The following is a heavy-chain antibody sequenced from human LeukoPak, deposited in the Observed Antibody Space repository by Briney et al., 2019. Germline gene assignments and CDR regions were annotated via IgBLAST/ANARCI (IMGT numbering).Heavy chain of an antibody. CDR2: ISWNSGSI. Sequence: GRPLRLSCAASGFTFDDYAMHWVRQAPGKGLEWVSGISWNSGSIGYADSVKGRFTISRDNAKNSLYLQMNSLRAEDTALYYCAKEGAMVTGFDYWGQGTLVTVSS. V-gene: IGHV3-9*01. CDR1: GFTFDDYA. D-gene: IGHD5-18*01. J-gene: IGHJ4*02. CDR3: AKEGAMVTGFDY.